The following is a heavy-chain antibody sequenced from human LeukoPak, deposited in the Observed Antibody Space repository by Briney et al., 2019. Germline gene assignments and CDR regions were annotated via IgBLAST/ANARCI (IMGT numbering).Heavy chain of an antibody. CDR2: ISYSGVVK. CDR3: ARGSYCSGGTCSPGPYYYGMDV. V-gene: IGHV3-33*08. J-gene: IGHJ6*02. D-gene: IGHD2-15*01. CDR1: GYTFSDYG. Sequence: GTSLRLSCTASGYTFSDYGMHWVRQAPGKGLEWLSVISYSGVVKFYPDSVKGRFTISRENAKNSVYLQMNSLRAGDTAVYYCARGSYCSGGTCSPGPYYYGMDVWGQGTTVTVSS.